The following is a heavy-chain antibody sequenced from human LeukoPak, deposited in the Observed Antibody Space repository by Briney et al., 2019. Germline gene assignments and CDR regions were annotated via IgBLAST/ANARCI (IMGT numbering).Heavy chain of an antibody. J-gene: IGHJ3*01. V-gene: IGHV1-46*01. D-gene: IGHD2-15*01. CDR3: ARGSSRGPRDAFDF. Sequence: ASVKVSCKASGYTFTSYYVHWVRQAPGQGLEWMGIISPSGASTSYAQKFQGRVTMTRDMSTSTVYMELSSLISEDTAVYYCARGSSRGPRDAFDFWGQGTMVTLSS. CDR2: ISPSGAST. CDR1: GYTFTSYY.